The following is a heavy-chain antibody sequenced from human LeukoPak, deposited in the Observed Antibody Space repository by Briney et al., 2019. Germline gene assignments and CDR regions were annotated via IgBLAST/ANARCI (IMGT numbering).Heavy chain of an antibody. V-gene: IGHV3-33*01. CDR1: GFTFSSYG. CDR2: IWYDGSNK. CDR3: ARAYCSGGSCYFLDY. J-gene: IGHJ4*02. Sequence: GGSLRLSCAASGFTFSSYGMHWVRQAPGKGLEWVAVIWYDGSNKYYADSVKGRFTISRDNSKNTLYLQMNSLRAEGTAVYYCARAYCSGGSCYFLDYWGQGTLVTVSS. D-gene: IGHD2-15*01.